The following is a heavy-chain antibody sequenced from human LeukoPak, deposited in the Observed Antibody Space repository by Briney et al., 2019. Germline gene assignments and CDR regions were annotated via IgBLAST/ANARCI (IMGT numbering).Heavy chain of an antibody. CDR3: ARENYYDSSGYPDYYYYYYMDV. Sequence: SETLSLTCTVSGGSISSYYWSWIRQPPGKGLEWIGYIYYSGSTNYNPSLKSRVTMSVDTSKNQFSLKLSSVTAADTAVYYCARENYYDSSGYPDYYYYYYMDVWGKGTTVTVSS. D-gene: IGHD3-22*01. CDR1: GGSISSYY. J-gene: IGHJ6*03. V-gene: IGHV4-59*12. CDR2: IYYSGST.